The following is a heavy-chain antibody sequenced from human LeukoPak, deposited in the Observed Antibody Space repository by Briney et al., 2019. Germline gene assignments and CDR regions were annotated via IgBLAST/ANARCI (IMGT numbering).Heavy chain of an antibody. CDR1: GVAIGSSW. CDR2: VNPGGSVQ. J-gene: IGHJ1*01. V-gene: IGHV3-7*01. Sequence: GGSLRLSCIASGVAIGSSWMSWVRQSPGKRLEWVANVNPGGSVQNYVDSVTGRFTISRDNAKNSLYLQMNNLRADDTAVYYCATTFPYCSEDNCALGGQRTLVTVSS. CDR3: ATTFPYCSEDNCAL. D-gene: IGHD2-15*01.